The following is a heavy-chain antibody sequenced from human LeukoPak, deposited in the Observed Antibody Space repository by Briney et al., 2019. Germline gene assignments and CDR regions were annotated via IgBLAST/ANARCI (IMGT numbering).Heavy chain of an antibody. CDR2: INHSGST. CDR1: GGSFSGYY. V-gene: IGHV4-34*01. Sequence: SETLSLTCAVYGGSFSGYYWSWIRQPPGKGLEWIGEINHSGSTNYNQSLKSRVTISVDTSKNQFSLKLSSVTAADTAVYYCARFEVEYYYGMDVWGQGTTVTVSS. J-gene: IGHJ6*02. CDR3: ARFEVEYYYGMDV. D-gene: IGHD1-1*01.